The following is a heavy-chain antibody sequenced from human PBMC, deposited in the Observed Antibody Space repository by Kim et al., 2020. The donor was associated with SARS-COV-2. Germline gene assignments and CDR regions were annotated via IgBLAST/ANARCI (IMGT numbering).Heavy chain of an antibody. CDR2: IKSKSDGGTT. D-gene: IGHD3-9*01. CDR3: TTSLVFRYFNWIPQDNGMDV. V-gene: IGHV3-15*01. CDR1: GFTFSDAW. J-gene: IGHJ6*02. Sequence: GGSLRLSCAASGFTFSDAWMHWVRQAPGKGLEWVGRIKSKSDGGTTDYAAPLKDRFTLARDNSRNTLYLQMSSLKTEDTALYYCTTSLVFRYFNWIPQDNGMDVWGPGTPVTVSS.